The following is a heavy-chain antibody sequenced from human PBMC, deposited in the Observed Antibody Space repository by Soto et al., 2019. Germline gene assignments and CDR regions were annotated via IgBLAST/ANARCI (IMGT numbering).Heavy chain of an antibody. CDR1: GYSFTDYH. J-gene: IGHJ6*02. CDR3: ARGDSTDCSIGVCSFVHNPDMDV. D-gene: IGHD2-8*01. V-gene: IGHV1-2*04. CDR2: INPKSGGT. Sequence: QVQLVQSGAEVKKPGASVKVSCKASGYSFTDYHIHWVRQAPGQGLEWLGRINPKSGGTSTAQKFQGWVTMTKDTPIIQASMALTRETSDDTAIYYWARGDSTDCSIGVCSFVHNPDMDVWGQGTTVTVSS.